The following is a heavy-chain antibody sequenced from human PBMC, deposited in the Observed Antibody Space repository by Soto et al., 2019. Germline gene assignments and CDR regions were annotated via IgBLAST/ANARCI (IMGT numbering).Heavy chain of an antibody. CDR3: ARRSCDPSVTPSEADWFDP. J-gene: IGHJ5*02. D-gene: IGHD4-4*01. V-gene: IGHV4-39*01. CDR1: GGSISSSSYY. CDR2: IYYSGST. Sequence: SETLSLTCTVSGGSISSSSYYWGWIRQPPGKGLEWIGSIYYSGSTYYNPSLKSRVTISVDTSKNQFSLKLSSVTAADTAVYYCARRSCDPSVTPSEADWFDPWGQGTLVTVSS.